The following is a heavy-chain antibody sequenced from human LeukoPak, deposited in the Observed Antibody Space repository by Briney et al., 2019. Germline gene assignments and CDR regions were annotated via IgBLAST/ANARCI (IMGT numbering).Heavy chain of an antibody. CDR2: MNPNSGNT. CDR3: AGGHGGVRGVIIYYYYMDV. CDR1: GYTFTSYD. D-gene: IGHD3-10*01. J-gene: IGHJ6*03. V-gene: IGHV1-8*01. Sequence: ASVKVSCKASGYTFTSYDINWVRQATGQGLEWMGWMNPNSGNTGYAQKFQGRVTMTRNTSISTAYMELSSLRSEDTAVYYCAGGHGGVRGVIIYYYYMDVWGKGTTVTVSS.